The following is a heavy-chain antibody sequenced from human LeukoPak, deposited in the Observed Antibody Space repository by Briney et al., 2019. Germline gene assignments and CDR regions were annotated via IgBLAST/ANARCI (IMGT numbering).Heavy chain of an antibody. CDR2: IYYIGTT. CDR3: ARAGYSSTSLDS. CDR1: GGSISTSSYN. Sequence: SETLSLTCSVSGGSISTSSYNWGWIRQPPGKGLEWIASIYYIGTTFSNPSLKSRVTISVDTSKNQFSLKLSSVTTADTAVYYCARAGYSSTSLDSWGHGTLVTVCS. J-gene: IGHJ5*01. V-gene: IGHV4-39*01. D-gene: IGHD6-6*01.